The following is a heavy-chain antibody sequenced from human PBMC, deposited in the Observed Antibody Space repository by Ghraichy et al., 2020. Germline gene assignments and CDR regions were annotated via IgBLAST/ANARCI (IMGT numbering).Heavy chain of an antibody. CDR2: LNIDGTTV. CDR1: GFSFTDYW. V-gene: IGHV3-74*01. J-gene: IGHJ4*02. D-gene: IGHD1-14*01. Sequence: GESLNISCAASGFSFTDYWMHWVRQTPGRGLEWVSHLNIDGTTVNYADSVKGRFTISRDNAKNTMYLQMIRLTVEDTAVYYCVRSYKDVLWHFDYWGQGTLVTVSS. CDR3: VRSYKDVLWHFDY.